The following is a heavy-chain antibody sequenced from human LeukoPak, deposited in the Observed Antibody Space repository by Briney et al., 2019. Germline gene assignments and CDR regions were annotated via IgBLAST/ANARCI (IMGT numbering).Heavy chain of an antibody. Sequence: GGSLRLSCAASGFTFSSYWMHWVRQAPGKGLVWVSRINSDGSSTSYADSVKGRFTISRDNAKNTLYLQMNSLRAEDTAVYYCVFGELLSPFDYWGQGTLVTVSS. V-gene: IGHV3-74*01. CDR2: INSDGSST. CDR3: VFGELLSPFDY. J-gene: IGHJ4*02. CDR1: GFTFSSYW. D-gene: IGHD3-10*02.